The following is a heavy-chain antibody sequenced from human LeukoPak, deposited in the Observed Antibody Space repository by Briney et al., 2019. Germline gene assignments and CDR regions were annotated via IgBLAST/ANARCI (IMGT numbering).Heavy chain of an antibody. J-gene: IGHJ4*02. CDR2: IWYDGSNK. V-gene: IGHV3-33*01. Sequence: GGSLRLSCAASGFTFSSYGMHWVRQAPGKGLEWVAVIWYDGSNKYYADSVKGRFTISRDNSKNTLYLQMTSLRAEDTAVYYCARGRGTVTMDFWGQGTLVTVSS. CDR1: GFTFSSYG. D-gene: IGHD4-17*01. CDR3: ARGRGTVTMDF.